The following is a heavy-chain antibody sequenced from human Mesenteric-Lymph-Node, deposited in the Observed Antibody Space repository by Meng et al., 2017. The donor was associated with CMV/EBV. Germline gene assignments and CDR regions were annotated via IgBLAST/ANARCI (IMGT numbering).Heavy chain of an antibody. J-gene: IGHJ2*01. CDR3: ARDPRLGLIAVAVQGYFDL. CDR2: TYYRSKWNN. D-gene: IGHD6-19*01. Sequence: NSAAWNWIRQSPSRSLEWLGRTYYRSKWNNDYAVSVKSRITINPDTSKNQFSLQLNSVTPEDTAVYYCARDPRLGLIAVAVQGYFDLWGRGTLVTVSS. V-gene: IGHV6-1*01. CDR1: NSAA.